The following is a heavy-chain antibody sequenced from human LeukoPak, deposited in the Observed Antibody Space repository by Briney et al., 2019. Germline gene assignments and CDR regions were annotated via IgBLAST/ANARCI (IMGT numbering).Heavy chain of an antibody. D-gene: IGHD6-13*01. J-gene: IGHJ6*02. CDR3: ARQYSSSWYGYYGMDV. Sequence: GESLKISCKGSGYSFTSYWIGWVRQMPGKGLEWMGIIYPGDSDTRYSPSFQGQVTISADKSISTAYLQWSSLKASDTAMYYCARQYSSSWYGYYGMDVWGQGTTVTVSS. V-gene: IGHV5-51*01. CDR2: IYPGDSDT. CDR1: GYSFTSYW.